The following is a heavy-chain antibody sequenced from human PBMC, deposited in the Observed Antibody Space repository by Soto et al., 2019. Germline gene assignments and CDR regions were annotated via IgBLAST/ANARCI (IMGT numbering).Heavy chain of an antibody. Sequence: QVQLVESGGGVVQPGGSLRLSCAASGFSFSSYGMHWVRQAPGKGLEWVAVIWNDSSNKLYPDSVRGRFTISRDNSKSSLFLQMNSLRAEDTDVYYCATSNWNFFDYWGQGALVTVSS. D-gene: IGHD1-20*01. J-gene: IGHJ4*02. CDR1: GFSFSSYG. CDR2: IWNDSSNK. V-gene: IGHV3-33*03. CDR3: ATSNWNFFDY.